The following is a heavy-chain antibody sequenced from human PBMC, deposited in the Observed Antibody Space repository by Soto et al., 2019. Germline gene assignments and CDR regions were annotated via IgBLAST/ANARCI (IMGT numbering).Heavy chain of an antibody. CDR1: GGSLRGYS. CDR2: VYSGGGT. J-gene: IGHJ3*01. CDR3: ASQFGELLADAF. D-gene: IGHD3-10*01. Sequence: PSETLSLTCTVSGGSLRGYSWSWIRQSPGKGLEWIGYVYSGGGTNYSPSFMGRVTISVDTTDNQFSLKLNSVTAADTAVYYCASQFGELLADAF. V-gene: IGHV4-59*01.